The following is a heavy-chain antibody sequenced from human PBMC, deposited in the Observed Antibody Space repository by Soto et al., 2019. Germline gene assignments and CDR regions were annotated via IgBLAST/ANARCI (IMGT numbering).Heavy chain of an antibody. D-gene: IGHD3-10*01. Sequence: GGSLRLSCAASGFTFSSYGMHWVRQAPGKGLEWVAVISYDGSNKYYADSVKGRFTISRDNSKNTLYLQMNSLRAEDTAVYYCAKFGVPFDYWAREPWSPSPQ. CDR1: GFTFSSYG. CDR3: AKFGVPFDY. J-gene: IGHJ4*02. V-gene: IGHV3-30*18. CDR2: ISYDGSNK.